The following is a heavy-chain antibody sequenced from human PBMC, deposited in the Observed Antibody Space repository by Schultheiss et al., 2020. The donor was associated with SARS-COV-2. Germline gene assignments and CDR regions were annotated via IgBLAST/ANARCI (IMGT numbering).Heavy chain of an antibody. CDR3: ARDRAVKSVGMDV. CDR2: IIPIFGTA. V-gene: IGHV1-69*13. D-gene: IGHD4-17*01. CDR1: GGTFSSYA. J-gene: IGHJ6*02. Sequence: SVKVSCKASGGTFSSYAISWVRQAPGQGLEWMGGIIPIFGTANYAQKFQGRVTITADESTSTVYMELSSLRSEDTAVYYCARDRAVKSVGMDVWGQGTTVTVSS.